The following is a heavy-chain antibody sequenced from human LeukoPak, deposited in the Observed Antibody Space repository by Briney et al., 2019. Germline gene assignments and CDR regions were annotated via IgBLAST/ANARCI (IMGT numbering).Heavy chain of an antibody. CDR1: GGSISSGSYY. J-gene: IGHJ6*04. D-gene: IGHD2-2*01. V-gene: IGHV4-61*02. CDR2: IYTSGST. Sequence: SQTLSLTCTVSGGSISSGSYYWRWIRQPAGRGLEWIGRIYTSGSTNYNPSLKSRVTISVDTSKNQFSLKLSSVTAADTAVYYCAREEDCSSTSCYVVWGKGTTVTVSS. CDR3: AREEDCSSTSCYVV.